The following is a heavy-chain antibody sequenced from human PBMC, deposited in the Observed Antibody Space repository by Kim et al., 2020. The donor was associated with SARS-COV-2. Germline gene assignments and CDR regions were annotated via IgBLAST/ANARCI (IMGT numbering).Heavy chain of an antibody. V-gene: IGHV3-30*04. Sequence: GGSLRLSCAASGFTFSSYAMHWVRQAPGKGLEWVAVISYDGSNKYYADSVKGRFTISRDNSKNTLYLQMNSLRAEDTAVYYCARDLIWGSNYPDYYYGMDVWGQGTTVTVSS. CDR3: ARDLIWGSNYPDYYYGMDV. D-gene: IGHD4-4*01. J-gene: IGHJ6*02. CDR2: ISYDGSNK. CDR1: GFTFSSYA.